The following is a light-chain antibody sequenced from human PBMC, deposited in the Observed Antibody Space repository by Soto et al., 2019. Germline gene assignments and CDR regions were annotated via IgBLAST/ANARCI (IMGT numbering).Light chain of an antibody. CDR1: QSVSSSY. Sequence: EIVLTQSPGTLSLSPGERATLSCRASQSVSSSYLAWYQHKPGQAPRLLIYGASTRATGIPARFSGSGSGTEFTLTISSLQSEDFAVYYCQQYLNWLTWTFGQGTKVDIK. J-gene: IGKJ1*01. CDR2: GAS. V-gene: IGKV3-15*01. CDR3: QQYLNWLTWT.